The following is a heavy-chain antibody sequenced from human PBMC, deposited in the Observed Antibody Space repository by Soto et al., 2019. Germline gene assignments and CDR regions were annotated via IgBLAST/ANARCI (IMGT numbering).Heavy chain of an antibody. J-gene: IGHJ6*03. CDR2: IYSGGST. CDR3: ARDRPGGIAVAGREYYYYYYYMDV. CDR1: VFTVSSNY. Sequence: GGSLRLSCAASVFTVSSNYMSWVRQAPGKGLEWVSVIYSGGSTYYADSVKGRFTISRDNSKNTLYLQMNSLRAEDTAVYYCARDRPGGIAVAGREYYYYYYYMDVWGKGTTVTVSS. V-gene: IGHV3-66*01. D-gene: IGHD6-19*01.